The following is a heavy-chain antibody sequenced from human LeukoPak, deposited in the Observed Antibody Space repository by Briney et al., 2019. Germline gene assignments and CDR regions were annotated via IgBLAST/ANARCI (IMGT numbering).Heavy chain of an antibody. CDR3: ARIVGRGADYYYYYMDV. J-gene: IGHJ6*03. V-gene: IGHV4-59*01. D-gene: IGHD1-26*01. Sequence: SETLSLTCTVSGGSISSYYWSWIRQPPGKGPEWIGYIYYSGSTSYNPSLKSRVNISVDTSKNQFSLMLSSVTAADTAVYYCARIVGRGADYYYYYMDVWGKGTTVTVSS. CDR1: GGSISSYY. CDR2: IYYSGST.